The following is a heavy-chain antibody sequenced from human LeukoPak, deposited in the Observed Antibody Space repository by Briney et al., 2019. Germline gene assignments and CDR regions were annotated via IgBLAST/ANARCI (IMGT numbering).Heavy chain of an antibody. CDR1: EFSVGSNY. V-gene: IGHV3-30*03. CDR3: ARDPPGIDAFDI. Sequence: GGSLRLSCAASEFSVGSNYMTWVRQAPGKGLEWVAVISYDGSNKYYADSVKGRFTISRDNSKNTLYLQMNSLRAEDTAVYYCARDPPGIDAFDIWGQGTMVTVSS. D-gene: IGHD1-26*01. J-gene: IGHJ3*02. CDR2: ISYDGSNK.